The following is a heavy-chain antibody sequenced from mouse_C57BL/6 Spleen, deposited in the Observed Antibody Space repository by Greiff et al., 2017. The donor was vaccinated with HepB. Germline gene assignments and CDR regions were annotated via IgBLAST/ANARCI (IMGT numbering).Heavy chain of an antibody. Sequence: VQLQQSDAELVKPGASVKISCKVSGYTFTDYTIHWMKQRPEQGLEWIGYIYPRDGSTKYNEKFKGKATLTEDKYSSTAYMQLNSLTSEDSAVYFCARDYYEGDFDYWGQGTTLTVSS. D-gene: IGHD1-1*01. CDR1: GYTFTDYT. CDR2: IYPRDGST. J-gene: IGHJ2*01. V-gene: IGHV1-78*01. CDR3: ARDYYEGDFDY.